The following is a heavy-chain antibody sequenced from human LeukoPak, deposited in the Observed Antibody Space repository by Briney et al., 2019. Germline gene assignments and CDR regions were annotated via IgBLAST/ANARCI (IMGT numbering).Heavy chain of an antibody. D-gene: IGHD3-22*01. CDR1: GGTFSSYA. J-gene: IGHJ4*02. CDR2: IIPILGIA. Sequence: GSSVKVSCKASGGTFSSYAISWVRQAPGQGLEWMGRIIPILGIANYAQKFQGRVTITADKSTSTAYMELSSLRSEDTAVYYCARSNVLSGYYGTIDYWGQGTLVTVSS. V-gene: IGHV1-69*04. CDR3: ARSNVLSGYYGTIDY.